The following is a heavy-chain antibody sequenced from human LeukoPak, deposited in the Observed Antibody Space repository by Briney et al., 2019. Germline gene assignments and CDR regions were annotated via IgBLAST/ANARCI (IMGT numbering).Heavy chain of an antibody. CDR1: GYTFTGYY. V-gene: IGHV1-2*02. J-gene: IGHJ5*02. D-gene: IGHD2-2*02. CDR2: INPNSGGT. CDR3: ARGYCSRTSCYTEPNWFDP. Sequence: ASVKVSCKASGYTFTGYYMHWVRQAPGQGREWMGWINPNSGGTKYAQKFQGRVTMTRDTSISTAYMELSRLRSDDTAVYYCARGYCSRTSCYTEPNWFDPWGQGTLVTVSS.